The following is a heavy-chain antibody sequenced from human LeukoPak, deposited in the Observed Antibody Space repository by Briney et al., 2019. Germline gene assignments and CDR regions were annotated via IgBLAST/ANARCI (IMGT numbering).Heavy chain of an antibody. CDR2: ISYDGSNK. V-gene: IGHV3-30*18. D-gene: IGHD6-13*01. CDR1: GFTFSSYG. CDR3: AKSGIEAAGSLVYFDY. J-gene: IGHJ4*02. Sequence: GRSLRLSCAASGFTFSSYGMHWVRQAPGKGLECGALISYDGSNKYYTDSVKGRFTISRDNSKNTLYLQMNSLRAEDTAVYYCAKSGIEAAGSLVYFDYWGQGTLVTASS.